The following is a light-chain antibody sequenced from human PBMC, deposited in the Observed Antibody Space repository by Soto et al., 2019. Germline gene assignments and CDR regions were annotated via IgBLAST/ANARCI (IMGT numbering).Light chain of an antibody. CDR2: EVG. CDR3: CSFTSINTWV. V-gene: IGLV2-14*01. CDR1: GSDVGGYNY. J-gene: IGLJ3*02. Sequence: QSALTQPASVSGSPGQSITISCTGTGSDVGGYNYVSWYQQHQGQAPKLMIYEVGNRPSGVSDRFSASKSGNTASLTISGLQTEDEADYYCCSFTSINTWVFGGGTKLTVL.